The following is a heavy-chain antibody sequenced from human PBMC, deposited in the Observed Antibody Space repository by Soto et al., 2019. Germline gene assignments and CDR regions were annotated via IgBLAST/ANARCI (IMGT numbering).Heavy chain of an antibody. CDR1: GGSISSYY. Sequence: SETLSLTCTVSGGSISSYYWSWIRQPPGKGLEWIGYIYYSGSTNYNPSLKSRVTISIDTSKKQFSLKLSSVSAADTAVYYCARGHDYRDYTYWGQGTLVTVSS. CDR2: IYYSGST. CDR3: ARGHDYRDYTY. D-gene: IGHD4-17*01. J-gene: IGHJ4*02. V-gene: IGHV4-59*01.